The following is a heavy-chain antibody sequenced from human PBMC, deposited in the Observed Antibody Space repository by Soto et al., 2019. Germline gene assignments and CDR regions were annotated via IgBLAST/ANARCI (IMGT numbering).Heavy chain of an antibody. CDR2: TYYRSNWRH. V-gene: IGHV6-1*01. CDR1: GDSVSSNTAA. D-gene: IGHD6-19*01. J-gene: IGHJ4*02. CDR3: ASVVAGSGFDL. Sequence: SQTLSLTCAISGDSVSSNTAAWNWIRSSPSRGLEWLGRTYYRSNWRHDYAVSVKSRITVNPDTSKNHFSLQLNSVTPDDTAVYYCASVVAGSGFDLWGQGALVTVSS.